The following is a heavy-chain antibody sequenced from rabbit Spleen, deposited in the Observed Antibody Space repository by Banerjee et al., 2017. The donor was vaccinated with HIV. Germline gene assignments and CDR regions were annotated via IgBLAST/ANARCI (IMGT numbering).Heavy chain of an antibody. J-gene: IGHJ4*01. CDR1: GFSFSSSYW. V-gene: IGHV1S45*01. Sequence: QEQLEESGGGLVKPEGSLTLTCTASGFSFSSSYWIYWVRQAPGKGPEWIACIYTGDGNTHYTSWAKGRFTVSKTSSTTVTLRMTSLTAADTATYFCARDAAGREDFNLWGPGTLVTVS. CDR2: IYTGDGNT. D-gene: IGHD4-2*01. CDR3: ARDAAGREDFNL.